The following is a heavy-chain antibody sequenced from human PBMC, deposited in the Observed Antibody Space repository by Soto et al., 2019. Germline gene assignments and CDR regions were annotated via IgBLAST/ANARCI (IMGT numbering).Heavy chain of an antibody. CDR2: ISSSSSYI. D-gene: IGHD6-25*01. CDR1: GFTLSSYS. Sequence: LRLSCAAYGFTLSSYSMNWVRQAPGKGLEWVSSISSSSSYIYYADSVKGRFTISRDNAKNSLYLQMNSLRAEDTAVYYCARVGVASATGAFDIWGQGTMVTVSS. CDR3: ARVGVASATGAFDI. V-gene: IGHV3-21*01. J-gene: IGHJ3*02.